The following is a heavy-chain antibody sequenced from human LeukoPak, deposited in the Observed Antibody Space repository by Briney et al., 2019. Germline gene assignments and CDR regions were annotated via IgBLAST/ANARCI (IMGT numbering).Heavy chain of an antibody. V-gene: IGHV1-69*06. Sequence: GASVKVSCKASGYTFTSYAISWVRQAPGQGLEWMGGIIAVFTTANYAQKFQGRVTITADKSTSTAYMELSSLRSEDTAVYYCARSNGPVLVSPGAPINYYYFYMDVWGKGTTVTVSS. CDR2: IIAVFTTA. J-gene: IGHJ6*03. CDR1: GYTFTSYA. D-gene: IGHD3-3*02. CDR3: ARSNGPVLVSPGAPINYYYFYMDV.